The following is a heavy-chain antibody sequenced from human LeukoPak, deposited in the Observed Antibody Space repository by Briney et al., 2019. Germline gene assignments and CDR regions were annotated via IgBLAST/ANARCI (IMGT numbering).Heavy chain of an antibody. CDR1: GFTFDDYA. CDR3: AKAVTTLSPYFDY. V-gene: IGHV3-43*02. Sequence: GGSLRLSGATSGFTFDDYAMHWVRQAPGKGLEWVSLISVDGGSRNYADSVKGRFTISRDNSKNSLYMQMNSLRSEDTALYYCAKAVTTLSPYFDYWGQGTLVTVSS. D-gene: IGHD6-19*01. J-gene: IGHJ4*02. CDR2: ISVDGGSR.